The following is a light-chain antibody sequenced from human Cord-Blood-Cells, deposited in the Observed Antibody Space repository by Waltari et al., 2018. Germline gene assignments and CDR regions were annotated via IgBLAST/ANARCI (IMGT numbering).Light chain of an antibody. J-gene: IGLJ3*02. CDR1: KLGDKY. CDR2: QDS. CDR3: QAWDSSTAV. Sequence: SYELTQPPSVSVSPGQTASITCSGDKLGDKYACWYQQKPCQSPVMVLYQDSKRPPGIPERFCGSNSGNTATLTISGTQAMDEADYYCQAWDSSTAVFGGGTKLTVL. V-gene: IGLV3-1*01.